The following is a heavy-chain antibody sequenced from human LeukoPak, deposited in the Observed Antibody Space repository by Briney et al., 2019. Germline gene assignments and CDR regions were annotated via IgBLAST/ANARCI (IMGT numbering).Heavy chain of an antibody. V-gene: IGHV3-7*01. J-gene: IGHJ4*02. CDR3: ARDSWGAYRVDYFDY. CDR1: GFTFSNYW. D-gene: IGHD3-16*01. CDR2: IKQDGSET. Sequence: GGSLRLSCAASGFTFSNYWMSWVRRAPGKWLEWVANIKQDGSETYYVDSVRGRFTISRDNAKKSLYLQMNSLRAEDTAVYYCARDSWGAYRVDYFDYWGQGTLVTVSS.